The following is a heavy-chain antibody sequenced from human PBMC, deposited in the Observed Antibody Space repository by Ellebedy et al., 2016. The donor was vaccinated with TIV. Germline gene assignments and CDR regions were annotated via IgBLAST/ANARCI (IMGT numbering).Heavy chain of an antibody. CDR2: ITYTGADT. CDR3: AKDDRSGYSRPSDS. V-gene: IGHV3-23*01. D-gene: IGHD3-22*01. J-gene: IGHJ4*02. CDR1: GFAFDAYA. Sequence: GESLKISCAASGFAFDAYAMSWVRQAPGKGLEWVSTITYTGADTFYADSVKGRFTISRDNLASTLSLQMTALGAADTAVYYCAKDDRSGYSRPSDSWGQGTLVTVSS.